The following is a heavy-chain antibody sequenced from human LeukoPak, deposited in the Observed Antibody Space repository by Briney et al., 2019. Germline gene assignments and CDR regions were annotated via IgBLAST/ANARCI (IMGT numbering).Heavy chain of an antibody. Sequence: ASVKVSCKASGYTFTGYYMHWVRQAPGQGLEWMGWINPDSGGTNYAQKFQGRVTMTRDTSISTAYMELSRLRSDDTAVYYCARGLYYSGSYSDYWGQGTLVTVSS. V-gene: IGHV1-2*02. J-gene: IGHJ4*02. CDR1: GYTFTGYY. CDR2: INPDSGGT. CDR3: ARGLYYSGSYSDY. D-gene: IGHD1-26*01.